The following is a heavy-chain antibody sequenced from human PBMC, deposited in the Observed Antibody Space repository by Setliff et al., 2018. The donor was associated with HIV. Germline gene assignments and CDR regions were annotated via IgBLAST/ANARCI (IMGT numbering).Heavy chain of an antibody. D-gene: IGHD3-10*01. Sequence: GESLKISCKGSGYSFTSYWIGWVRQMPGKGPEWMGIIYPGDSDTRYRPSFQGQGTISADNALSTAYLQWSSLKASDTAMYYCASQIMVRGVSLYGMDVWGQGTTVTVSS. V-gene: IGHV5-51*01. J-gene: IGHJ6*02. CDR1: GYSFTSYW. CDR2: IYPGDSDT. CDR3: ASQIMVRGVSLYGMDV.